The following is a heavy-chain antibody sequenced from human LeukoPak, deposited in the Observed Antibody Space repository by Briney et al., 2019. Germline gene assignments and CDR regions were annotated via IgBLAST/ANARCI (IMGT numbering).Heavy chain of an antibody. D-gene: IGHD2-8*01. J-gene: IGHJ3*02. CDR2: IYTSGST. V-gene: IGHV4-4*07. Sequence: SETLSLTCTVSGGSISSYYWSWIRQPAGKGLEWIGLIYTSGSTNYNPSLKSRVTMSVDTSKNQFSLKLSSVTAADTAVYYCARDLLVVDAFDIWGQGTMVTVSS. CDR1: GGSISSYY. CDR3: ARDLLVVDAFDI.